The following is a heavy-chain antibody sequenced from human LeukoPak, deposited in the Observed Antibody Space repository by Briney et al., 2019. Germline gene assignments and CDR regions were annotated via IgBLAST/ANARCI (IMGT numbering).Heavy chain of an antibody. J-gene: IGHJ4*02. V-gene: IGHV3-23*01. Sequence: GGSLRLSCAASGFTVSSNYMNWVRQAPGKGLEWVSAISGSGGSIYYADSVKGRFTISRDNSKNTLYLQMNSLRAEDTAVYYCAKDGKVGLYYFDYWGQGTLVTVSS. CDR2: ISGSGGSI. CDR1: GFTVSSNY. CDR3: AKDGKVGLYYFDY. D-gene: IGHD1-26*01.